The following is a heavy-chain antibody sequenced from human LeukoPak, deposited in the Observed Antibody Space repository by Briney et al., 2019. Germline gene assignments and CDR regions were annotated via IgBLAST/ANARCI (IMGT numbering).Heavy chain of an antibody. J-gene: IGHJ4*02. CDR2: IWFDGSNK. CDR1: GFIFSNDA. D-gene: IGHD1-1*01. CDR3: VRDPSGSGFAFDS. V-gene: IGHV3-33*01. Sequence: PGGSLRLSCAASGFIFSNDAMHWVRQAPGKGLEWVAFIWFDGSNKHYADSVKGRFTISRGNSEDTLYLQMNSLRAEDTAVYYCVRDPSGSGFAFDSWGQGALVTVSS.